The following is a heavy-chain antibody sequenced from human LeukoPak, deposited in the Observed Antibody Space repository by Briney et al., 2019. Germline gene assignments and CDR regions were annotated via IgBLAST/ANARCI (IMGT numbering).Heavy chain of an antibody. J-gene: IGHJ6*02. D-gene: IGHD4-17*01. CDR2: IWYDGSNK. CDR1: GFTFSSYG. Sequence: GRSLRLSCAASGFTFSSYGMHWVRQAPGKGLEGVAVIWYDGSNKYYADSVKGRFTISRDNSKNTLYLKMNSLRAEDTAVYYCARDGAAFDYGDYRGMDVWGQGTTVTVSS. CDR3: ARDGAAFDYGDYRGMDV. V-gene: IGHV3-33*01.